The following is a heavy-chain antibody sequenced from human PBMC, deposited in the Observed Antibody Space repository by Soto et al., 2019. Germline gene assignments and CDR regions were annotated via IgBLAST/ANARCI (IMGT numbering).Heavy chain of an antibody. Sequence: ASVKVSCKASGYTFTNYGFSGVRQAPGQGLEWMGWISGYNGNTKYAEKFQGRVTMTTDTSTSTAHMELRSLRSDDTAVYYCAREGQAPYYYYGMDVWGQGTAVTVSS. CDR2: ISGYNGNT. CDR1: GYTFTNYG. CDR3: AREGQAPYYYYGMDV. J-gene: IGHJ6*02. V-gene: IGHV1-18*01.